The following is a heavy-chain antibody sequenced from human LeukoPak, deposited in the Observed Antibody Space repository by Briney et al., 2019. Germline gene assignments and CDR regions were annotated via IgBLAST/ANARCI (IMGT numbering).Heavy chain of an antibody. J-gene: IGHJ4*02. Sequence: GSLRLSCAASGFTFSSYAMSWVRQAPGKGLEWVSAISGSGGSTYYADSVKGRFTISRDNSKNTLHLQMNSLRAEDTAVYYCAQRSRRGASSSWSRDFDYWGQGTLVTVSS. CDR2: ISGSGGST. V-gene: IGHV3-23*01. D-gene: IGHD6-13*01. CDR3: AQRSRRGASSSWSRDFDY. CDR1: GFTFSSYA.